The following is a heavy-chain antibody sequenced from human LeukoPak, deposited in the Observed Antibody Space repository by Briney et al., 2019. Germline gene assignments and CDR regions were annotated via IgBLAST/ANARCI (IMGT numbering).Heavy chain of an antibody. CDR1: GYTFTGYY. D-gene: IGHD5-24*01. CDR2: INPNSGGT. J-gene: IGHJ4*02. Sequence: ASVKVSCKASGYTFTGYYMHWVRQAPGQGLEWMGWINPNSGGTNYAQKFQGWVTMTRDTSISTAYMELSRLRSDDTAVYYCARDGYNYGEGFDYWGQGTLVTVSS. CDR3: ARDGYNYGEGFDY. V-gene: IGHV1-2*04.